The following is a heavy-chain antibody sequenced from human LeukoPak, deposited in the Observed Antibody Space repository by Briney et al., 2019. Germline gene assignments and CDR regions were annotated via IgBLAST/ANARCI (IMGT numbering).Heavy chain of an antibody. CDR3: ARHEYSGSYYGLSWFDP. Sequence: PSETLSLTCAVSGYSITSAYYWGWIRQPPGKGLEWIASIYYSGSTYYNPSLKSRVTISVDTSKNQLSLKLSSLTAADTAVYYCARHEYSGSYYGLSWFDPWGQGTLVTVSS. J-gene: IGHJ5*02. V-gene: IGHV4-38-2*01. CDR1: GYSITSAYY. D-gene: IGHD1-26*01. CDR2: IYYSGST.